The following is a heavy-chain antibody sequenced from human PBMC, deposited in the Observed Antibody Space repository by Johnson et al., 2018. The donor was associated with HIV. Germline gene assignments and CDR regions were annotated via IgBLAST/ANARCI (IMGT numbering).Heavy chain of an antibody. CDR2: IKQDGSEK. J-gene: IGHJ3*01. CDR1: GFTFSSYW. D-gene: IGHD6-13*01. V-gene: IGHV3-7*01. CDR3: ATAAAGLDAFDV. Sequence: VQLVESGGGLVQPGGSLRLSCAASGFTFSSYWMSWVRQAPGKGLEWVANIKQDGSEKYYVYSVKGRFTISRDNAKNSLYLQMNSLRAEDTAVYYCATAAAGLDAFDVWGQGTMVTVSS.